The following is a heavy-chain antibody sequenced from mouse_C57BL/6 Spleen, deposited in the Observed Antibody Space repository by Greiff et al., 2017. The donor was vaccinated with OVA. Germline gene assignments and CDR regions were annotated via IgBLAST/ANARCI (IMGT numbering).Heavy chain of an antibody. Sequence: EVKLMESGPVLVKPGASVKMSCKASGYTFTDYYMNWVKQSHGKSLEWIGVINPYNGGTSYNQKFKGKATLTVDKSSSTAYMELNSLTSEDSAVYYCALYYDYDERNYFDYWGQGTTLTVSS. CDR3: ALYYDYDERNYFDY. CDR2: INPYNGGT. D-gene: IGHD2-4*01. J-gene: IGHJ2*01. V-gene: IGHV1-19*01. CDR1: GYTFTDYY.